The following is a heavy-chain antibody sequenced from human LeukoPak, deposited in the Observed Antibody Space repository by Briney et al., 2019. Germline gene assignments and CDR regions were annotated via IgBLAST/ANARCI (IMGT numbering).Heavy chain of an antibody. CDR1: GFTFSSYT. Sequence: GGSLRLSCAASGFTFSSYTMNWVRQAPGKGLEWVSYISSSSSTIYYADSVKGRFTISRDNAKKSLYLQMNSLRAEDTAVYYCARSYDAFDIWGQGTMVTVSS. V-gene: IGHV3-48*01. CDR2: ISSSSSTI. D-gene: IGHD1-26*01. J-gene: IGHJ3*02. CDR3: ARSYDAFDI.